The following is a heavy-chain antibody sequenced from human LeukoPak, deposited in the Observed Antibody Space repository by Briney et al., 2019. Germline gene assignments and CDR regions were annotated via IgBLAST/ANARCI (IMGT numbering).Heavy chain of an antibody. Sequence: GGSLRLSCAASGFTFSNYWMTWFRQTPGKDLEWVGNIKYDGSEKYYVDSVKGRFTISRDNAKNSLYLHMNSLRVEDTAIYYCARDYVWGSSESDYWGQGTLVTVSS. CDR1: GFTFSNYW. CDR2: IKYDGSEK. D-gene: IGHD7-27*01. V-gene: IGHV3-7*01. CDR3: ARDYVWGSSESDY. J-gene: IGHJ4*02.